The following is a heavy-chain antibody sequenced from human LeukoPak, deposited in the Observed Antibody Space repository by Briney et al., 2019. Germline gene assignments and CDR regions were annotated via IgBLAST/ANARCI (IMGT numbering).Heavy chain of an antibody. Sequence: PGGSLRLSCAASGFTVRNNYMSWVRQAPGKGLEWVSLIYSGGSIYYADSVKGRFTISKDNSKNTLYLQMNSLRAEDTAVYFCVRVGYSYGYGDWNHFDYWGQGTLVTVSS. V-gene: IGHV3-53*05. J-gene: IGHJ4*02. CDR3: VRVGYSYGYGDWNHFDY. CDR2: IYSGGSI. D-gene: IGHD5-18*01. CDR1: GFTVRNNY.